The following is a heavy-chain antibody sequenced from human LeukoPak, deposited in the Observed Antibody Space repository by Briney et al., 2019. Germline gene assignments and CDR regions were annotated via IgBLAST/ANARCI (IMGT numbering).Heavy chain of an antibody. CDR3: AKGIGKPRSNAFDI. D-gene: IGHD6-13*01. Sequence: PGRSLRLSCAASGFTFRSYAMHWVRQAPGKGLEWVAVISYDGSNKYYADSVKGRFTISRDNSKNTLYLQMNSLRAEDTAVYYCAKGIGKPRSNAFDIWGQGTMVTVSS. V-gene: IGHV3-30-3*01. CDR1: GFTFRSYA. J-gene: IGHJ3*02. CDR2: ISYDGSNK.